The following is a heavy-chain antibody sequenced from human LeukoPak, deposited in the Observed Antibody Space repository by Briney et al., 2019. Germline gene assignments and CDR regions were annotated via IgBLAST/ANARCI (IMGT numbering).Heavy chain of an antibody. D-gene: IGHD2-2*01. V-gene: IGHV1-46*01. CDR3: ATDIVVVPAATHDVDAFDI. J-gene: IGHJ3*02. Sequence: ASVKVSCKASGYTFTSYYMHWVRQAPGQGLEWMGIINPSGGSTSYAQKFQGRVTMTRHTSTSTVYMELSSLRSEDTAVYYCATDIVVVPAATHDVDAFDIWGQGTMVTVSS. CDR2: INPSGGST. CDR1: GYTFTSYY.